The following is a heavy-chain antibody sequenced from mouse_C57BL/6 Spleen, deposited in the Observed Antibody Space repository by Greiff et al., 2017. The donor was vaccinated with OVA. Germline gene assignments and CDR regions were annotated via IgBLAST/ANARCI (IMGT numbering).Heavy chain of an antibody. CDR1: GYTFTDYN. V-gene: IGHV1-22*01. J-gene: IGHJ2*01. Sequence: EVQGVESGPELVKPGASVKMSCKASGYTFTDYNMHWVKQSHGKSLEWIGYINPNNGGTSYNQKFKGKATLTVNKSSSTAYMELRSLTSEDSAVYYCARGNWDYFDYWGQGTTLTVSS. D-gene: IGHD4-1*01. CDR3: ARGNWDYFDY. CDR2: INPNNGGT.